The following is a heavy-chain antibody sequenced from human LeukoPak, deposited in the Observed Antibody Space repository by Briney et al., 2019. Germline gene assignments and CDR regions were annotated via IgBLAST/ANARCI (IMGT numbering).Heavy chain of an antibody. V-gene: IGHV4-34*01. D-gene: IGHD6-13*01. CDR1: GGSFSGYY. CDR3: ARRRIAAASRWFDP. CDR2: INHSGST. Sequence: SETLSLTCAVYGGSFSGYYWSWIRQPPGKGLEWIGEINHSGSTNYNPSLKSRVTISVDTSKNQFSLKLSSVTAADTAVYYCARRRIAAASRWFDPWGQGTLVTVSS. J-gene: IGHJ5*02.